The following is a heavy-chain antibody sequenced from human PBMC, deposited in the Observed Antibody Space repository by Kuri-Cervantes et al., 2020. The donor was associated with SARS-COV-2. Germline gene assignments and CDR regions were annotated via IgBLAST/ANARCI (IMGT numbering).Heavy chain of an antibody. D-gene: IGHD1-26*01. CDR1: GGSISSSSYY. CDR2: INHSGST. J-gene: IGHJ4*02. V-gene: IGHV4-39*07. CDR3: ARESGSYYGY. Sequence: ESLKISCTVSGGSISSSSYYWGWIRQPPGKGLEWIGEINHSGSTNYNPSLKSRVTISVDTSKNQFSLKLSSATAADTAVYYCARESGSYYGYWGQGTLVTVSS.